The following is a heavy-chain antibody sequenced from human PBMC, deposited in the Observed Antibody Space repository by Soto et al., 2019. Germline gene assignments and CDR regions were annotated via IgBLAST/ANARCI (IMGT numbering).Heavy chain of an antibody. CDR3: ARDNVRPQLGGNYYYILDV. J-gene: IGHJ6*02. D-gene: IGHD2-8*01. V-gene: IGHV1-69*12. CDR2: IMPVFRTP. Sequence: QVHLEQSGAEVKKPGSSVKVSCKASGGTFRTAAVSWVRQAPGQGLEWLGGIMPVFRTPDYAQKFQGRVTITADESTSTAYMELSGLRSDDTAVYYCARDNVRPQLGGNYYYILDVWGQGTTITVSS. CDR1: GGTFRTAA.